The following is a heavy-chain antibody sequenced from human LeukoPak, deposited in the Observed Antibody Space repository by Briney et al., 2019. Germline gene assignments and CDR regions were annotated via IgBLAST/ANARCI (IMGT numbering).Heavy chain of an antibody. J-gene: IGHJ4*02. CDR3: ARWASISRQPGGFFDH. CDR1: GDSVTNDFF. CDR2: FCVGSDT. V-gene: IGHV4-38-2*02. D-gene: IGHD3-16*01. Sequence: SSETLSLTCTVSGDSVTNDFFWGWVRQPPGKELEWIGIFCVGSDTYYRPSLKSRVTISVDTSKNQFSLNLSSVTAPDTAVYYCARWASISRQPGGFFDHWGQGTLVTVSS.